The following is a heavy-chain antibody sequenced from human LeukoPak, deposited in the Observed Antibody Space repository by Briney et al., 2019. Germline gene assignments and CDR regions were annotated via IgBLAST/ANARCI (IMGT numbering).Heavy chain of an antibody. CDR1: GFTFSSYA. CDR3: AKSELRMVRGVIIMPYYFDY. V-gene: IGHV3-23*01. Sequence: GGSLRLSCAASGFTFSSYAMSWVRQAPGKGLEWVSAISGSGGSTHYADSVKGRFTISRDNSKNTLYLQMNSLRAEDTAVYYCAKSELRMVRGVIIMPYYFDYWGQGTLVTVSS. J-gene: IGHJ4*02. D-gene: IGHD3-10*01. CDR2: ISGSGGST.